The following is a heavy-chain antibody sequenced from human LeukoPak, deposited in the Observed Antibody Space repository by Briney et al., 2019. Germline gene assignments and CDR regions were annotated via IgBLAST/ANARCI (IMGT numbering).Heavy chain of an antibody. J-gene: IGHJ4*02. D-gene: IGHD3-16*01. CDR3: ARFNPVGGQLFDY. CDR1: GGSISSSSYH. V-gene: IGHV4-30-4*08. Sequence: SETLSLTCTVSGGSISSSSYHWGWIRQPPGKGLEWIGYIYYSGSTYYNPSLKSRVTISVDTSKNQFSLKLSSVTAADTAVYYCARFNPVGGQLFDYWGQGTLVTVSS. CDR2: IYYSGST.